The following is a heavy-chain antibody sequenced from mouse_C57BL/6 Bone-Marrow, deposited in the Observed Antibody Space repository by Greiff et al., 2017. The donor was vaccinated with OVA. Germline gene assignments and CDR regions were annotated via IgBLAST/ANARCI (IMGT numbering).Heavy chain of an antibody. CDR3: ARSPLYYYGIAY. CDR1: GYTFTDYY. D-gene: IGHD1-1*01. V-gene: IGHV1-76*01. Sequence: QVQLKESGAELVRPGASVKLSCKASGYTFTDYYINWVKQRPGQGLEWIARIYPGSGNTYYNEKFKGKATLTAEKSSSTAYMQLSSLTSEDSAVYCCARSPLYYYGIAYWGQGTLVTVSA. J-gene: IGHJ3*01. CDR2: IYPGSGNT.